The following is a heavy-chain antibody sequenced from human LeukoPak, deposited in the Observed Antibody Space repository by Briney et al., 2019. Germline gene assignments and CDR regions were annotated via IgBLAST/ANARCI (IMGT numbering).Heavy chain of an antibody. CDR2: IRSSGSGGST. CDR3: ARSYYYDSSGYLYY. Sequence: SGGSLRLSCAASGFTFSDYAMNWVRQAPGKGLEWVSVIRSSGSGGSTYYADSVKGRFTISRDNSKNTLYLQMNSLRAEDTAVYYCARSYYYDSSGYLYYWGQGTLVTVSS. J-gene: IGHJ4*02. D-gene: IGHD3-22*01. CDR1: GFTFSDYA. V-gene: IGHV3-23*01.